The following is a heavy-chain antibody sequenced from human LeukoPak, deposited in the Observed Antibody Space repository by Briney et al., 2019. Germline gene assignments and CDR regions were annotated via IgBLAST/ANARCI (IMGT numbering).Heavy chain of an antibody. Sequence: SETLSLTCAVYGGSLTGYYWSWIRQTPGRGLEWVGEIHYTGATSYNPSLKSRASISTDTSKNQFSLRLSSVTAADKAVYYCARGNILSGYCFDFWGQGALVTVSS. CDR3: ARGNILSGYCFDF. V-gene: IGHV4-34*01. J-gene: IGHJ4*02. CDR1: GGSLTGYY. D-gene: IGHD3-9*01. CDR2: IHYTGAT.